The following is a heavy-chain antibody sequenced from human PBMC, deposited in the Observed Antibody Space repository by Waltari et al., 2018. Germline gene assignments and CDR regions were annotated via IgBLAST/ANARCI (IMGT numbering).Heavy chain of an antibody. CDR3: TSHYYDNDAYYDVY. CDR1: GFMFSGYW. CDR2: ISTDGSIT. J-gene: IGHJ4*02. D-gene: IGHD3-22*01. Sequence: EVHLVESGGGLIQPGGSLRLSCTDSGFMFSGYWMHWVRQAPGEGLVWVSRISTDGSITDYADSVKGRFTISRDNAKNTLYLQMSSLRAEDTAMYFCTSHYYDNDAYYDVYWGQGTLVTVSS. V-gene: IGHV3-74*01.